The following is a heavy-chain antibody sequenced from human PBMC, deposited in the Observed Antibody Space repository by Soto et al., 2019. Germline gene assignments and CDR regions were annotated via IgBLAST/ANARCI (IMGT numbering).Heavy chain of an antibody. D-gene: IGHD2-21*02. CDR1: GFTFSSYA. J-gene: IGHJ4*02. Sequence: EVQVLESGGGLVQPGGSLRLSCAASGFTFSSYAMSWVRQAPGQGLEWVSAISGSGSNPYYADSVKGRFTISRDNSKKTLYLQMNSLRAEDTALYYWAKTASMTLRDGFDHWGQGTLVTVAS. CDR2: ISGSGSNP. CDR3: AKTASMTLRDGFDH. V-gene: IGHV3-23*01.